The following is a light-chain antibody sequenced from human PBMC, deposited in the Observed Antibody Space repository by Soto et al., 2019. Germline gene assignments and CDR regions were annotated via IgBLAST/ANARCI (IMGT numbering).Light chain of an antibody. Sequence: EIVLTQSPATLSLSPWERATLSCMASQSVKTFLVWYQQRPGQAPRLLIHDASHRAAGIPARFSGSGFGTDFTLTISSLEPEDAAVYYCQQRSNWPPITFGQGTRLEIK. V-gene: IGKV3-11*01. J-gene: IGKJ5*01. CDR3: QQRSNWPPIT. CDR2: DAS. CDR1: QSVKTF.